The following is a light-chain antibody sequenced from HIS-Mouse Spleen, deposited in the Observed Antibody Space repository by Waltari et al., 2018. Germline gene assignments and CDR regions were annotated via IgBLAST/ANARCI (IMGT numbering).Light chain of an antibody. Sequence: SYELTQPPSVSVSPGQTASIPCPGANLGAQYACWYQQKPGQSPVLVIYQDSKRPSGIPERFSGSNSGNTATLTISGTQAMDEADYYCQAWDSSTVVFGGGTKLTVL. CDR1: NLGAQY. J-gene: IGLJ2*01. CDR3: QAWDSSTVV. V-gene: IGLV3-1*01. CDR2: QDS.